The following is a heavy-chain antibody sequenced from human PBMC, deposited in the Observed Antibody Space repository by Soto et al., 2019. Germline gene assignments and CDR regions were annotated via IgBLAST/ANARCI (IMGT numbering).Heavy chain of an antibody. CDR1: GYRFTDYW. D-gene: IGHD3-16*01. CDR3: ARFGGAALSYNWFDS. CDR2: IYPDNSNT. J-gene: IGHJ5*01. Sequence: PGESLKISCKGSGYRFTDYWIAWGLQMPGKGLEWMGIIYPDNSNTRNSPSFQGQVTISADKSISTAHLEWSSLKASDSAMYYCARFGGAALSYNWFDSWGQGTLVTVSS. V-gene: IGHV5-51*01.